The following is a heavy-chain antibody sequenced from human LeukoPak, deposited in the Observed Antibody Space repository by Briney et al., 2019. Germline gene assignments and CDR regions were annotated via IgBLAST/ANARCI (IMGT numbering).Heavy chain of an antibody. Sequence: SETLSLTCTVSGGSISSYYWSWIRQPPGKGLEWIGYIYYSGSTNYNPSLKSRVTISVDTSKNQFSLKLSSVTAADTAVYYCARGRDGYEGPEIFDYWGQGTLVTVSS. CDR2: IYYSGST. CDR1: GGSISSYY. V-gene: IGHV4-59*01. D-gene: IGHD5-24*01. CDR3: ARGRDGYEGPEIFDY. J-gene: IGHJ4*02.